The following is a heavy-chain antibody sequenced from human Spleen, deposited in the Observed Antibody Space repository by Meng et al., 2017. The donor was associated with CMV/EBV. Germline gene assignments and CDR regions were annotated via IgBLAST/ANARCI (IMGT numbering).Heavy chain of an antibody. CDR1: GFTLSSYA. V-gene: IGHV3-23*03. J-gene: IGHJ6*02. CDR3: ARDLRHYHYGMDV. D-gene: IGHD6-6*01. Sequence: GESLKISCAGVGFTLSSYAMSWVRQPPGKGLECVSIIYSGGTSTDYADSVKGRFTISRDNSKNTLYLQMNSLRAEDTAVYYCARDLRHYHYGMDVWGQGTTVTVSS. CDR2: IYSGGTST.